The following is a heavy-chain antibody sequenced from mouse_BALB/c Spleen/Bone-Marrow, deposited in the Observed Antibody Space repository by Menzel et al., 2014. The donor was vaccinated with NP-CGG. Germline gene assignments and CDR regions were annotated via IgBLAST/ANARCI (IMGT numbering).Heavy chain of an antibody. V-gene: IGHV5-17*02. Sequence: EVKLMESGGGLVQPGGSRKLSCAASGFTFSRFGMHWVRQAPEKGLEWVAYISSGSSPIYYSDTVRGRFTISRDNPMDTLFLQITSLRSEDTAMYYCARGDYWGQGTILTVSS. J-gene: IGHJ2*01. CDR1: GFTFSRFG. CDR2: ISSGSSPI. CDR3: ARGDY.